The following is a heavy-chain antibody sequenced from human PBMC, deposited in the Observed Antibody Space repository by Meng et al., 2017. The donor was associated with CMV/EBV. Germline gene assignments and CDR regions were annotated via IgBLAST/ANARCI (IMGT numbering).Heavy chain of an antibody. V-gene: IGHV3-66*02. J-gene: IGHJ4*02. Sequence: GGSLRLSCAASGFTVSSNYMSWVRQAPGKGLEWVSVIYSGGSTYYADSVKGRFTISRDNSKNTLYLQMNSLRAEDTAVYYCARGGVYYEFWSGYYYYFDYWGQGTLVTVSS. CDR1: GFTVSSNY. D-gene: IGHD3-3*01. CDR2: IYSGGST. CDR3: ARGGVYYEFWSGYYYYFDY.